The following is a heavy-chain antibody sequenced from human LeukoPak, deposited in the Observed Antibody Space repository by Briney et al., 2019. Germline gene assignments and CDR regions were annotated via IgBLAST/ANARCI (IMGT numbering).Heavy chain of an antibody. J-gene: IGHJ3*02. Sequence: SETLSLTCTVSGGSISSCYWSWIRQPPGKGLEWIGYISYTGSANYNPSLKSRVTISVDTSKNKFSLKLSSVTAADTAVYYCAGGVGDSAFDIWGPGTMVTVSS. CDR3: AGGVGDSAFDI. CDR1: GGSISSCY. CDR2: ISYTGSA. D-gene: IGHD1-26*01. V-gene: IGHV4-59*08.